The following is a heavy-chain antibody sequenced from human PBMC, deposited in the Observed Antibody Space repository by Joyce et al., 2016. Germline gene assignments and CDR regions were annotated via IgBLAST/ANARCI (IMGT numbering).Heavy chain of an antibody. V-gene: IGHV3-21*01. D-gene: IGHD2-8*01. J-gene: IGHJ4*02. CDR3: ARSSYTNGIFDY. Sequence: EVQLVESGGGLVKPGGSLRLSCAASGFTFSSYSMSWVRKAPGKVLEWVSSLSSSSSYIKYTDSVKGRFTISRDNAKNSLYLQMNSLRVEDTAVYYCARSSYTNGIFDYWGQGTLVTVSS. CDR1: GFTFSSYS. CDR2: LSSSSSYI.